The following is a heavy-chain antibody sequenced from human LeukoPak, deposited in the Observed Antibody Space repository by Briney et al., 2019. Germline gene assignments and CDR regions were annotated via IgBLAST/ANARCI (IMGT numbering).Heavy chain of an antibody. CDR1: GDSFTTYW. CDR3: ASASRGRYSSGWSPFDS. J-gene: IGHJ4*02. CDR2: IYPRDSDT. D-gene: IGHD6-19*01. V-gene: IGHV5-51*01. Sequence: GESLKISCKGSGDSFTTYWIGWVRQMPGKGLEWMGIIYPRDSDTRYSPSFQGQVTISADKSISTAYLQWSSLKASDTAMYYCASASRGRYSSGWSPFDSWGQGTLVTVSS.